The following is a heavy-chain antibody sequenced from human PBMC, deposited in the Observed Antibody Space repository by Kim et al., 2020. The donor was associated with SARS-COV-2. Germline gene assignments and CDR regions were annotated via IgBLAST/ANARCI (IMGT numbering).Heavy chain of an antibody. V-gene: IGHV3-30*04. Sequence: GGSLRLSCAASGFTFSSYAMHWVRQAPGKGLEWVALISYDGSNKYYADSVKGRFTISRDNSKNTLYLQMNSLRAEDTAVYYCARVTPAFDYWGQGTLVTV. CDR3: ARVTPAFDY. J-gene: IGHJ4*02. CDR2: ISYDGSNK. CDR1: GFTFSSYA.